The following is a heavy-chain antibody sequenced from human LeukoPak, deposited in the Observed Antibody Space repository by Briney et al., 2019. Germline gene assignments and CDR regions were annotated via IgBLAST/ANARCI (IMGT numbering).Heavy chain of an antibody. Sequence: SETLSLTCSVSGGSISNYYWSWIRQPPGKGLEWIGYVYYSGSTYYNSSLKSRVTISVDTSKKQFSLNLSSVTAADTAVYYCARCGYSYGTGYYFDSSGQGTLVTVSS. J-gene: IGHJ4*02. V-gene: IGHV4-59*01. CDR1: GGSISNYY. CDR3: ARCGYSYGTGYYFDS. CDR2: VYYSGST. D-gene: IGHD5-18*01.